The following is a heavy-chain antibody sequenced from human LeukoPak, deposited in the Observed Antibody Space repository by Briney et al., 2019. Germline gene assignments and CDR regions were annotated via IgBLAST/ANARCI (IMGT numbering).Heavy chain of an antibody. D-gene: IGHD1-26*01. V-gene: IGHV3-53*01. CDR2: IYSGGST. Sequence: GGSLRLSCAASGFTVSSNYMSWVRQAPGKGLEWVSVIYSGGSTYYADSVKGRFTISRDNSKNTLYLQMNSLRAEDTAVYYCARVDIVGASDWFDPWGQGTLVTVSS. J-gene: IGHJ5*02. CDR1: GFTVSSNY. CDR3: ARVDIVGASDWFDP.